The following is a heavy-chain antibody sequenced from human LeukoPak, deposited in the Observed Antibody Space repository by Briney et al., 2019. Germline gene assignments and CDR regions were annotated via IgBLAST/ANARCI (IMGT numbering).Heavy chain of an antibody. CDR2: IYYSGST. V-gene: IGHV4-59*01. Sequence: SETLSLTCTVSGDSISSYYWSWIRQPPGKGLEWIGCIYYSGSTKYNPSLKSRVTISVDTSKNQFSLKLSSVTAADTAVYYCARTGSTVTMLYPFDHWGQGTLVTVSS. CDR1: GDSISSYY. J-gene: IGHJ4*02. CDR3: ARTGSTVTMLYPFDH. D-gene: IGHD4-17*01.